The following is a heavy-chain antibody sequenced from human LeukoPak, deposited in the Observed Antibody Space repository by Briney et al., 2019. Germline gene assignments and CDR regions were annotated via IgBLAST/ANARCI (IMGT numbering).Heavy chain of an antibody. Sequence: GRSLRLSCAASGFTFSSYAMSWVRQAPGKGLVWVSDISGSGGSTHYADSVKGRFTISRDNSKNTLYLQMNSLRAEDTAVYHCAEDRGPIHRVGATDYWGQGTLVTVSS. J-gene: IGHJ4*02. V-gene: IGHV3-23*01. CDR3: AEDRGPIHRVGATDY. CDR1: GFTFSSYA. CDR2: ISGSGGST. D-gene: IGHD1-26*01.